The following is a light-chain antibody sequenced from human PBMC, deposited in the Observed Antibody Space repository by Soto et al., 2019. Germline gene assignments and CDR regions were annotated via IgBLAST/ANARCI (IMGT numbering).Light chain of an antibody. CDR2: DAS. V-gene: IGKV1-33*01. CDR3: QQYENLYT. Sequence: DIQMTQSPSSLSASVGDRVTITCQASQDISNYLNWYQQKTRKAHKLLIYDASNLETGIPSRFSRSGAGTDCTVTISSLQPEDIATYYCQQYENLYTVGQRTKLEIK. J-gene: IGKJ2*01. CDR1: QDISNY.